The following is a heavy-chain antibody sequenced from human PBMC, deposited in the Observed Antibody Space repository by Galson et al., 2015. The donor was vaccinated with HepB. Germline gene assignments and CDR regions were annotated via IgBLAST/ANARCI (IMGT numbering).Heavy chain of an antibody. Sequence: SVKVSCKASGGTFSSYTISWVRQAPGQGLEWMGRIIPILGIANYAQKFQGRVTITADKSTSTAYMELSSLRSEDTAVYYCAREMSGGSSSWYGFYYFDYWGQGTLVTVSS. CDR2: IIPILGIA. V-gene: IGHV1-69*04. CDR3: AREMSGGSSSWYGFYYFDY. J-gene: IGHJ4*02. D-gene: IGHD6-13*01. CDR1: GGTFSSYT.